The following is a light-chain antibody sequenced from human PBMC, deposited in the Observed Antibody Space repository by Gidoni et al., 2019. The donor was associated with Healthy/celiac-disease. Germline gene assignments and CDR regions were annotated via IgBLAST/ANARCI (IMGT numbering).Light chain of an antibody. CDR2: AAS. V-gene: IGKV1-39*01. Sequence: DIQMTQSPSSLSASVGDRVTITCRASQSISSYLNWYQQKPGKAPKLLIYAASSLQSGVPSRFSSSGSGTDFTLTISSLQPEDFATYYCQQSYSTPRFTFGPXTKVDIK. CDR1: QSISSY. CDR3: QQSYSTPRFT. J-gene: IGKJ3*01.